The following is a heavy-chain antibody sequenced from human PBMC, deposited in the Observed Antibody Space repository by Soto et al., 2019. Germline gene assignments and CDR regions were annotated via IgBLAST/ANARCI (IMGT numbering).Heavy chain of an antibody. CDR1: GGTFSSYT. J-gene: IGHJ3*02. V-gene: IGHV1-69*02. CDR3: ASDSYSSCSCGSCYLFAFDI. CDR2: IIPIPGIA. D-gene: IGHD2-15*01. Sequence: QVQLVQSGAEVKKPGSSVKVSCKASGGTFSSYTISWVRQAPGQGLEWIGRIIPIPGIANYAQKFQGRVTITADKSTSTAYMELSRLRSEDTAVYYCASDSYSSCSCGSCYLFAFDIWGQGTMVTVSS.